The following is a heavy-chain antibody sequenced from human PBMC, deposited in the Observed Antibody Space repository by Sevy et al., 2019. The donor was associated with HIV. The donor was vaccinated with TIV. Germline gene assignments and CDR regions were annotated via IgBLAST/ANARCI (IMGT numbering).Heavy chain of an antibody. CDR2: ISSNGGST. Sequence: GGSLRLSCSASGFTFSSYAMHWVRQAPGKGLEYVSAISSNGGSTYYADSVKGRFTISRDNSKNTLYLQMSSLRAEDTAVYDCVKRAGSSGWNYYYMDVWGKGTTVTVSS. V-gene: IGHV3-64D*06. J-gene: IGHJ6*03. CDR3: VKRAGSSGWNYYYMDV. D-gene: IGHD6-19*01. CDR1: GFTFSSYA.